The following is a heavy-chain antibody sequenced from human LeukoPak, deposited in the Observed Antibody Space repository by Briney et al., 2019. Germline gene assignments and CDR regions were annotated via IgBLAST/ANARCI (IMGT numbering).Heavy chain of an antibody. V-gene: IGHV5-51*01. D-gene: IGHD2-2*01. CDR1: GYSFTSYW. CDR3: ARHRSRYCSSTSCYADY. J-gene: IGHJ4*02. CDR2: IYPGDSDT. Sequence: GESLKISCKGSGYSFTSYWIGWVRQMPGKGLEWMGIIYPGDSDTRYSPSFQGQVTISADKSISTAYLQWSSLKASDTAMYYCARHRSRYCSSTSCYADYWGQGTLATVSS.